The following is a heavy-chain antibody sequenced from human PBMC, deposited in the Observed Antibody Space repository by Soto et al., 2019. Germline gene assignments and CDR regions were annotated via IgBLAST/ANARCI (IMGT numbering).Heavy chain of an antibody. D-gene: IGHD6-13*01. CDR1: GGSISSYY. Sequence: PSETLSLTCTVSGGSISSYYWSWIRQPPGKGLEWIGYIYYSGSTNYNPSLKSRVTISVDTSKNQFSLKLSSVTAADTAVYYCARSEQGIAAAGTFVQDYWGQGTLVTVSS. CDR3: ARSEQGIAAAGTFVQDY. J-gene: IGHJ4*02. V-gene: IGHV4-59*01. CDR2: IYYSGST.